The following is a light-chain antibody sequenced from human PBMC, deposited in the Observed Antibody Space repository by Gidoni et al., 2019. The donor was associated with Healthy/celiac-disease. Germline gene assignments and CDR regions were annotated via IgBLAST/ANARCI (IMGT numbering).Light chain of an antibody. Sequence: DIQIPQSPSSLSASVGDRVTITCQAIQDISNYLNWYQQKPGKAPKLLNYDASNLETGVPSRFSGSGSGKDFTITISSLQKEDIAKYYCQQDDNLPITFGGGTKVEIK. CDR3: QQDDNLPIT. CDR2: DAS. CDR1: QDISNY. J-gene: IGKJ4*01. V-gene: IGKV1-33*01.